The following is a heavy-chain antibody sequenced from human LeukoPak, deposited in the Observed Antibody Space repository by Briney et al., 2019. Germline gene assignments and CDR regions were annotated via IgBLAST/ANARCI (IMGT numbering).Heavy chain of an antibody. V-gene: IGHV1-69*10. CDR1: GGTFSSYA. CDR3: VTDGLELWGH. CDR2: IIRMLGIA. Sequence: VTVSCKASGGTFSSYAISWVGQAPGKGLEGMGRIIRMLGIANYAQKFQGRVTMTEHPSTDTAYMELTSLRSEDTAMYYCVTDGLELWGHWGQGTLVTVSS. D-gene: IGHD1-7*01. J-gene: IGHJ4*02.